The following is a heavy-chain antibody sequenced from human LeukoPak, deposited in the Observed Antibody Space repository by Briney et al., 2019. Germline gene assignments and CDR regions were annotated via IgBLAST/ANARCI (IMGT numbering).Heavy chain of an antibody. Sequence: PGGSLRLSCVASGFTFRIAWMNWVRHAPGRGLEWVGRIKSKTDGRTTDYAAPVKGRFTISRDESKTTQYLQMNSLQTQDTAVYYCTTDQVVRGVTNDYWGQGTLVTVSS. CDR1: GFTFRIAW. CDR3: TTDQVVRGVTNDY. CDR2: IKSKTDGRTT. V-gene: IGHV3-15*01. J-gene: IGHJ4*02. D-gene: IGHD3-10*01.